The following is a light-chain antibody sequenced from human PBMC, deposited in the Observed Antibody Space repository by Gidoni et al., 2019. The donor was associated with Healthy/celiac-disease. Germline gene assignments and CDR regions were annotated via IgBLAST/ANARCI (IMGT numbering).Light chain of an antibody. J-gene: IGKJ4*01. CDR1: QSVSSY. CDR2: DAS. CDR3: QQRSNWPPGFT. V-gene: IGKV3-11*01. Sequence: EIVLTQSPATLSLSPGERATISCRASQSVSSYLAWYQQKPGQAPRLLIYDASNRATGIPARFSGSGSGTDFTLTISSLEPEDFAVYYCQQRSNWPPGFTFGGGTKVEIK.